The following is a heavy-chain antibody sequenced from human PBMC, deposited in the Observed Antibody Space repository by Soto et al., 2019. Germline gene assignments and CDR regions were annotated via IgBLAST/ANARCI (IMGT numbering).Heavy chain of an antibody. V-gene: IGHV3-23*01. CDR3: AKDHPTRITIFGGDWVFDP. Sequence: GGSLRLSCAASGFTFSSYAMSWVRQAPGKGLEWVSAISGSGGSTYYADSVKGRFTISRDNSKNTLYLQMNSLRAEDTAVYYCAKDHPTRITIFGGDWVFDPWGQGTLVTVSS. CDR2: ISGSGGST. D-gene: IGHD3-3*01. J-gene: IGHJ5*02. CDR1: GFTFSSYA.